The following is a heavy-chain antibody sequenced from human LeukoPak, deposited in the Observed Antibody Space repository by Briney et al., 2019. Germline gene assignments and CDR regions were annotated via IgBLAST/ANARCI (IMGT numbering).Heavy chain of an antibody. CDR3: ASPLGYCSGGSCGY. V-gene: IGHV1-2*06. Sequence: ASVKVSCKASGYTFTGYYMHWVRQAPGQGLEWMGRINPNSGGTNYAQKFQGRVTMTRDTSIITAYMELSRLRSDDTAVYYCASPLGYCSGGSCGYWGQGTLVTVSS. J-gene: IGHJ4*02. CDR2: INPNSGGT. D-gene: IGHD2-15*01. CDR1: GYTFTGYY.